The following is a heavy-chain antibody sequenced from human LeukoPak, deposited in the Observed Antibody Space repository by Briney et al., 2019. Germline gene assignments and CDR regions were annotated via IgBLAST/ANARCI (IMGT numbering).Heavy chain of an antibody. D-gene: IGHD1-26*01. CDR1: GGSFSGYY. V-gene: IGHV4-34*01. Sequence: SETLSLTCAVYGGSFSGYYWSWIRQPPGKGLEWIGEINHSGSTNYNPSLKSRVTISVDTSKNQFSLKLSSVTAADTAVYYCARQGSYSISNWFDPWGQGTLVTVSS. CDR3: ARQGSYSISNWFDP. J-gene: IGHJ5*02. CDR2: INHSGST.